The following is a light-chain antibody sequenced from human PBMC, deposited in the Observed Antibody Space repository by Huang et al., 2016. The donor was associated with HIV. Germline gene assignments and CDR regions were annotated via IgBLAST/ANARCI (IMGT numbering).Light chain of an antibody. CDR2: ETA. J-gene: IGKJ2*01. Sequence: EVVLTQSPATLSLSPGDSATLSCRASQSISNYLAWYQHKPGQAPILLIYETATRATGVPPRFSGSGFATDFTLTISSLEPEDFAVYHCQQRSNWPPYTFGQGTKLEIK. V-gene: IGKV3-11*01. CDR1: QSISNY. CDR3: QQRSNWPPYT.